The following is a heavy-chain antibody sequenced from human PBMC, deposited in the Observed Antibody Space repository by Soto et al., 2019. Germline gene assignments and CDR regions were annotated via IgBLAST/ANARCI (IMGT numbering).Heavy chain of an antibody. CDR3: ARALRPGGDYVFRY. Sequence: ASVKVSCKASGYTFTGYYMHWVRQAPGQGLEWMGWINSNRGGTNYAQKFQGRVTMTRDTSISTAYMELSRLRSDDTAVYYCARALRPGGDYVFRYWGQGTLVTVSS. V-gene: IGHV1-2*02. J-gene: IGHJ4*02. CDR1: GYTFTGYY. CDR2: INSNRGGT. D-gene: IGHD2-21*02.